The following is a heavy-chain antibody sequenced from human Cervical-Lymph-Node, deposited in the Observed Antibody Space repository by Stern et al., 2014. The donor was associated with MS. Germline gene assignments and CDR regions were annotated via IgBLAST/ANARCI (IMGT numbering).Heavy chain of an antibody. CDR2: IYYSGST. J-gene: IGHJ6*02. D-gene: IGHD2-2*01. V-gene: IGHV4-59*01. CDR1: GGSISSYY. CDR3: ARWGVVIVPAAIDYYYGMDV. Sequence: QVQLQESGPGLVKPSETLSLTCTVSGGSISSYYWSWIRQPPGQGLEWIGYIYYSGSTNYNPSLKSRVTISVDTSKNQFSLKLSSVTAADTAVYYCARWGVVIVPAAIDYYYGMDVWGQGTTVTVSS.